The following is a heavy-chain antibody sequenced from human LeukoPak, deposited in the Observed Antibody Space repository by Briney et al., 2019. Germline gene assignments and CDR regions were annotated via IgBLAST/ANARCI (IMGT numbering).Heavy chain of an antibody. J-gene: IGHJ4*02. CDR3: ARDHRDGYNSHFDY. V-gene: IGHV3-21*01. CDR2: ISSSSSYI. D-gene: IGHD5-24*01. CDR1: GFTFSSYS. Sequence: PGGSLRLSCAASGFTFSSYSMNWVRQAPGKGLEWVSSISSSSSYIYYADSVKGRFTISRDNAKNSLYLQMNSLRAEDTAVYYCARDHRDGYNSHFDYWGQGTLVTVSS.